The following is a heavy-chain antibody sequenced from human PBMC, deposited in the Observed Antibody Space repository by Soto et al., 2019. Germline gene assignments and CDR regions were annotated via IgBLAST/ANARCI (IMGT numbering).Heavy chain of an antibody. CDR3: AKDSGLLRGWFDP. CDR2: ISGSGRST. D-gene: IGHD3-22*01. J-gene: IGHJ5*02. Sequence: PWGPVRLSCAASGVTFISYAMSWVRQAPGKGLEWVSAISGSGRSTYYADSVKGRFTISRDNSKNTLYLQMNSLRAEDTAVYYCAKDSGLLRGWFDPWGQGTLVTVSS. V-gene: IGHV3-23*01. CDR1: GVTFISYA.